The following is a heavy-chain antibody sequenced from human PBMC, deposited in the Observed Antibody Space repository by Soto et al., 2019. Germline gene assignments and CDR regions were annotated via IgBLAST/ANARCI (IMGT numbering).Heavy chain of an antibody. CDR2: IYWDDDK. CDR3: AHIPNYYQYDWFDP. D-gene: IGHD3-16*01. Sequence: QITLKESGPPLVKPTQTLTLTCTFSGFSLTTRGVGVGWIRQPPGKALACLALIYWDDDKHYSPSLQSRLSSTQDTSKNQVALTMTNVDPVDTATYYCAHIPNYYQYDWFDPWGQGTLVSVSS. J-gene: IGHJ5*02. CDR1: GFSLTTRGVG. V-gene: IGHV2-5*02.